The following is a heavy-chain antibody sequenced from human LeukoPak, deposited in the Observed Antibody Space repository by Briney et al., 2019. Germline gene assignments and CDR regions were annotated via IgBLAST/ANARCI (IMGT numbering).Heavy chain of an antibody. V-gene: IGHV1-18*04. J-gene: IGHJ4*02. Sequence: ASVKVSCKASGYTFTGYYMHWARQAPGQGLEWMGWISAYNGNTNYAQKLQGRVTMTTDTSTSTAYMELRSLRSDDTAVYYCATIDGHYDSSGYWGQGTLVIVSS. CDR1: GYTFTGYY. D-gene: IGHD3-22*01. CDR2: ISAYNGNT. CDR3: ATIDGHYDSSGY.